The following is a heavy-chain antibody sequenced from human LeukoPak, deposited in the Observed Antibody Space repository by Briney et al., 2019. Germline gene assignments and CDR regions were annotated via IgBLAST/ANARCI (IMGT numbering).Heavy chain of an antibody. CDR2: INHSGST. CDR3: ARSVEGYCSGDNCFSYSYYMDV. J-gene: IGHJ6*03. CDR1: GGSLSGYY. Sequence: KASETLSLTCAVYGGSLSGYYWSWIRQPPGKGLEWIGEINHSGSTNYNPSLKSRVTISVDTSKNQFSLKLSSVTAADTAVYYCARSVEGYCSGDNCFSYSYYMDVWGKGTTVTVSS. V-gene: IGHV4-34*01. D-gene: IGHD2-15*01.